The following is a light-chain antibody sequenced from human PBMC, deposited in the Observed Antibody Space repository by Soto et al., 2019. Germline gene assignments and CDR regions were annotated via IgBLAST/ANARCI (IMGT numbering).Light chain of an antibody. Sequence: EIVLAQSPGTLSLSPGERATLSCRASQSVGSSYLAWYQQTPGQAPRLLVYDTSYRATGVPDRFSGSGSGTDFTLTISRLEPEDSAVYYCQQYDSSPWTFGQGTKVEIK. CDR1: QSVGSSY. CDR3: QQYDSSPWT. CDR2: DTS. J-gene: IGKJ1*01. V-gene: IGKV3-20*01.